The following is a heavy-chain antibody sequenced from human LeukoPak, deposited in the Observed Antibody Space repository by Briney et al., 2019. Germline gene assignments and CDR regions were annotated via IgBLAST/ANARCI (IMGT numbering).Heavy chain of an antibody. CDR3: AREGFWSGYYTGFDY. V-gene: IGHV1-69*05. Sequence: GASVKVSCKASGGTFSSYAISWVRQAPGQGLEWMGGIIPIFGTANYAQKFQGRVTITTDESTSTAYMELSSLRSEDTAVYYCAREGFWSGYYTGFDYWGQGTLVTVSS. CDR2: IIPIFGTA. D-gene: IGHD3-3*01. J-gene: IGHJ4*02. CDR1: GGTFSSYA.